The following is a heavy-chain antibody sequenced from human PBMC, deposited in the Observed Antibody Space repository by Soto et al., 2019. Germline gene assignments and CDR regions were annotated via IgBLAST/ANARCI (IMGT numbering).Heavy chain of an antibody. D-gene: IGHD2-15*01. CDR1: GGSISSYY. CDR3: ARRFSPGGYCSGGSCLGYFDY. CDR2: IYYSGST. J-gene: IGHJ4*02. V-gene: IGHV4-59*08. Sequence: SETLSLTCTVSGGSISSYYWSWIRQPPGKGLEWIGYIYYSGSTNYNPSLKSRVTISVDTSKNQFSLKLSSVTAADTAVYYCARRFSPGGYCSGGSCLGYFDYWGQGTLVTVSS.